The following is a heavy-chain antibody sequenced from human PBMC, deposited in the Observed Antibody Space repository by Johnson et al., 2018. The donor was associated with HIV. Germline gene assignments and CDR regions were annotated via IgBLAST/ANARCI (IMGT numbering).Heavy chain of an antibody. CDR3: ARGYGGNYDAFDI. CDR1: GFTFSSYA. Sequence: QVQLVESGGGVVQPGRSLRLSCAASGFTFSSYAMHWVRQAPAKGLEWVAVISYDGSDKDYADSVKGRFTISRDNSKNTLYLQMNSLRAEDTAVYYCARGYGGNYDAFDIWGQGTMVTVSS. D-gene: IGHD4-23*01. V-gene: IGHV3-30*04. CDR2: ISYDGSDK. J-gene: IGHJ3*02.